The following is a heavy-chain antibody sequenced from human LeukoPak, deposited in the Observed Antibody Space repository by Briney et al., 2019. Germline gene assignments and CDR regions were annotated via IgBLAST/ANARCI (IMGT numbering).Heavy chain of an antibody. CDR3: ARHQRPTLHQNSLNPPYFDY. CDR2: MNPNSGNT. Sequence: ASVKVSCKASGYTFTSYDINWVRQATGQGLEWMGWMNPNSGNTGYAQKLQGRVTMTTDTSTSTAYMELRSLRSDDTAVYYCARHQRPTLHQNSLNPPYFDYWGQGTLVTVSS. J-gene: IGHJ4*02. CDR1: GYTFTSYD. D-gene: IGHD4-23*01. V-gene: IGHV1-8*01.